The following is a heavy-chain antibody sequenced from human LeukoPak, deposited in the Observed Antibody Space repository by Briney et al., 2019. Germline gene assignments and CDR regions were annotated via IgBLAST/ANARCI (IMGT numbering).Heavy chain of an antibody. V-gene: IGHV4-4*02. J-gene: IGHJ3*02. CDR1: GGSISSSNW. Sequence: PSETLSLTCAVSGGSISSSNWWSWVRQPPGKGLEWIGVIYHSGSTNYNPSLKSRVTISVDKSKNQFSLKLSSVTAADTAVYYCAREIRYFDWLPYHDAFDIWGQGTMVTVSS. D-gene: IGHD3-9*01. CDR2: IYHSGST. CDR3: AREIRYFDWLPYHDAFDI.